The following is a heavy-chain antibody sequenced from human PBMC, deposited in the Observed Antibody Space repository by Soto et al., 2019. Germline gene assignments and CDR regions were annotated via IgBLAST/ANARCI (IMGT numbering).Heavy chain of an antibody. J-gene: IGHJ6*02. CDR1: ADTFSTYA. CDR3: AGRAGTYYYNDLDV. Sequence: QVQLVQSGAEVRKPGSSVKVSCKASADTFSTYAISWVRQAPGQGLEWMGGVIPMFGTTNNAQKFQGRVTITAAESAGTAYMELSSLRAEDTAVSFCAGRAGTYYYNDLDVWGHGTTVTVSS. CDR2: VIPMFGTT. D-gene: IGHD1-26*01. V-gene: IGHV1-69*12.